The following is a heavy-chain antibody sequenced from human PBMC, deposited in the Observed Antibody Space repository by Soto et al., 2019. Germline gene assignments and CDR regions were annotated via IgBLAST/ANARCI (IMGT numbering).Heavy chain of an antibody. V-gene: IGHV4-31*03. CDR1: GGSISSGGYY. Sequence: SATLSLTCTVSGGSISSGGYYWSWIRQHPGKGLEWIGYIYYSGSTYYNPSLKSRVTISVHTSKNQFSLKLSSVTAADTAVYYCARDWGVTTLGYYYGMDVWGQGTTVTVSS. D-gene: IGHD4-17*01. CDR3: ARDWGVTTLGYYYGMDV. CDR2: IYYSGST. J-gene: IGHJ6*02.